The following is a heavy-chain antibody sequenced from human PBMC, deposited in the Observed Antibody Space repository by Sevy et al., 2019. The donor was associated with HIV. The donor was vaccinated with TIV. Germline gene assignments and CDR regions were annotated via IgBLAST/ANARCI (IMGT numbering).Heavy chain of an antibody. Sequence: GGSLRLSCAASGFTFSSYAMNWVRQAPGKGLEWVSAISGSGGSTYYADSVKGRFTISRDNSKNTLYLQMSSLRAEDTAVYYCAKPLVVTTTRESDYWGQGTLVTVSS. CDR1: GFTFSSYA. D-gene: IGHD2-21*02. V-gene: IGHV3-23*01. CDR3: AKPLVVTTTRESDY. J-gene: IGHJ4*02. CDR2: ISGSGGST.